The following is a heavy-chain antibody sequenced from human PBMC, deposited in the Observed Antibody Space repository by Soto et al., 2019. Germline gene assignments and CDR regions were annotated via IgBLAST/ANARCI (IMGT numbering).Heavy chain of an antibody. CDR3: ARSQGSSTSLEIYYYYYYGMDV. V-gene: IGHV1-69*01. D-gene: IGHD2-2*01. J-gene: IGHJ6*02. Sequence: QVQLVQSGAEVKKPGSSVKVSCKASEGTFSSYAISWVRQAPGQALEWMGGIIPISGTANYAQRFQGRVTITADESTSTAYMGLSSLRSEDTAVYYCARSQGSSTSLEIYYYYYYGMDVWGQGTTVTVSS. CDR2: IIPISGTA. CDR1: EGTFSSYA.